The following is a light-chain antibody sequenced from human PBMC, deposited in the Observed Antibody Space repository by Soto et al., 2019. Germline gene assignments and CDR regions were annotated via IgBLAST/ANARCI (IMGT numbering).Light chain of an antibody. V-gene: IGKV3-11*01. J-gene: IGKJ2*01. CDR1: QSVSSY. Sequence: EIVLTQSPATPSLSPGERATLSCRASQSVSSYSAWYQQKPGQAPRLLIYDASNRATGIPARFSGSGSGTDFTLTISSLEPEDFAVYYCQQRSNWPPYTFGQGTKLEIK. CDR2: DAS. CDR3: QQRSNWPPYT.